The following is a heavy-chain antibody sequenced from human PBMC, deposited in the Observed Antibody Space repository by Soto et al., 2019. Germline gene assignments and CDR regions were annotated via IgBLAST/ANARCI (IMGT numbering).Heavy chain of an antibody. Sequence: SETLSSSCTVSGGFMSSYYWSWIQQPPGKGLGRNGYIYYSGSTNYNPSLKSRVTIPVDTSKNQFSLKLSSVTAADTAVYYCARDFTDPPSSTSGEAFDIWGQGTMVTVSS. CDR2: IYYSGST. CDR3: ARDFTDPPSSTSGEAFDI. J-gene: IGHJ3*02. V-gene: IGHV4-59*01. D-gene: IGHD2-2*01. CDR1: GGFMSSYY.